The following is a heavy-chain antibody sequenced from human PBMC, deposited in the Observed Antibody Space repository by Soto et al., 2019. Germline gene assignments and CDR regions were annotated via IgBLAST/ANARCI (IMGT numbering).Heavy chain of an antibody. CDR2: IHYTGST. CDR3: ARRPPCSLNRCPFDF. D-gene: IGHD2-2*01. CDR1: GDSISSYY. V-gene: IGHV4-59*08. Sequence: HVQLQETGPGLVKPSETRSLTCIVSGDSISSYYWSLIRQPPGKGLEWIGHIHYTGSTKQNPSLKRRVTISLDTSENQFSLKLTSVTAADTAVYFCARRPPCSLNRCPFDFWGQGILVTVSS. J-gene: IGHJ4*01.